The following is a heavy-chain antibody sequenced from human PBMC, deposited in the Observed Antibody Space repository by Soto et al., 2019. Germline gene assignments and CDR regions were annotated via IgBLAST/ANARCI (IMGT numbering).Heavy chain of an antibody. CDR2: IWYDGSNK. J-gene: IGHJ4*02. CDR1: GFTFSTYA. CDR3: ARGGLTTVTTLIDY. D-gene: IGHD4-17*01. V-gene: IGHV3-33*01. Sequence: QVQLVESGGGVVQPGRSLRLSCAASGFTFSTYAMHWVRQAPGTGLEGVAVIWYDGSNKYYADSVKGRFTISRDNSKNTLYLQMNSLRGEDTAVYYCARGGLTTVTTLIDYWGQGTLVTVSS.